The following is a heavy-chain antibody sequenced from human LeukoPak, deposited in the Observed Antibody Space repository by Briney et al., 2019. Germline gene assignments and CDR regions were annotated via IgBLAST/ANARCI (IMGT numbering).Heavy chain of an antibody. Sequence: PGRSLRLSCAASGFTFSSYGMHWVRQAPGKGLEWVAVIWYDGSNKYYADSVKGRFTISRDNSKNTLYLQMNSLRAEDTAVYYCAKLVPSDDFWSGYLGWFDPWGQGTLVTVSS. CDR1: GFTFSSYG. CDR3: AKLVPSDDFWSGYLGWFDP. D-gene: IGHD3-3*01. J-gene: IGHJ5*02. V-gene: IGHV3-33*06. CDR2: IWYDGSNK.